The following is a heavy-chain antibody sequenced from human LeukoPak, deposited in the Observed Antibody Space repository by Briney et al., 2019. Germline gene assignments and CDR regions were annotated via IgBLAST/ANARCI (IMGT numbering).Heavy chain of an antibody. CDR1: PGSISSYY. D-gene: IGHD3-22*01. J-gene: IGHJ4*02. CDR2: IYHSGST. V-gene: IGHV4-59*01. Sequence: SETLSLTCTVAPGSISSYYWSWIRQPPGKGLEWIGYIYHSGSTNYKPSLKSRVTISVDTSNNQFSLKLSSVNAADTAVYYCARYYYDNSGYFDYWGQGTLVTVSS. CDR3: ARYYYDNSGYFDY.